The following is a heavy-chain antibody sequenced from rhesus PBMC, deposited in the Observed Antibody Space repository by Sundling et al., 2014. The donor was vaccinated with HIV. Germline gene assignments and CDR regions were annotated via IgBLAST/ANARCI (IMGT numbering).Heavy chain of an antibody. CDR2: IYGGSTTA. D-gene: IGHD3-16*01. CDR3: ASGSYCRY. Sequence: QVQLQESGPGLVKPSETLSLTCTFSGASISSYWWSWIRQPPGKGLEWIGYIYGGSTTAKYNPSLKSRVTISTDTSKKQFSLKLSSVTAADTAVYYCASGSYCRYWGQGVLVTVSS. J-gene: IGHJ4*01. V-gene: IGHV4S10*01. CDR1: GASISSYW.